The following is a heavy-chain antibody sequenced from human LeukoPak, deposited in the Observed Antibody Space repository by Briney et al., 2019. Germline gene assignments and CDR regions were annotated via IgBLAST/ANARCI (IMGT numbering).Heavy chain of an antibody. CDR2: IYYGGST. Sequence: SETLSLTCTVSGGSISSYYWSWIRQPPGKGLEWIGYIYYGGSTNYNPSLKSRVTISLDTSRNQFSLKLNSVTAADTAVYYCAKSNGYGLVGIWGQGTMVTVSS. CDR1: GGSISSYY. CDR3: AKSNGYGLVGI. D-gene: IGHD3-10*01. V-gene: IGHV4-59*12. J-gene: IGHJ3*02.